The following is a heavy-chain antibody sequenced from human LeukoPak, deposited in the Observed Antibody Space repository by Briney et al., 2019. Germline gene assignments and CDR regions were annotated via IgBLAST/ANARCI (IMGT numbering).Heavy chain of an antibody. D-gene: IGHD3-3*01. Sequence: PSETLSLTCTVSGGSISSSSYYWGWIRQPPGTGLEWIGSIYYSGSTYYNPSLKSRVTISVDTSKNQFSLKLSSVTAADTAVYYCASRGYDFWSGYYVPYWGQGTLVTVSS. V-gene: IGHV4-39*01. CDR1: GGSISSSSYY. CDR2: IYYSGST. CDR3: ASRGYDFWSGYYVPY. J-gene: IGHJ4*02.